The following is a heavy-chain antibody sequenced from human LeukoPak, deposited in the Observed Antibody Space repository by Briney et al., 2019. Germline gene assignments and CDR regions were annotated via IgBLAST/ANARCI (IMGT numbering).Heavy chain of an antibody. CDR1: GYTFTGYY. CDR3: ARDLEGYHYGSGNYPQ. CDR2: INTNSGGT. J-gene: IGHJ4*02. D-gene: IGHD3-10*01. Sequence: ASMKVSCKASGYTFTGYYIHWLRQAPGQGLEWMGFINTNSGGTNYAQKFQGRVTMTRDTSISTAYIELSSLTSDDTAVYYCARDLEGYHYGSGNYPQWGQGTLITASS. V-gene: IGHV1-2*02.